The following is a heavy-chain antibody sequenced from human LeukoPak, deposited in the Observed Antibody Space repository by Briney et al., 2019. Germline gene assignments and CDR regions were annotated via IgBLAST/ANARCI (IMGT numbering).Heavy chain of an antibody. J-gene: IGHJ4*02. D-gene: IGHD3-10*01. V-gene: IGHV3-66*01. CDR2: VNPGGNT. CDR1: GFTFSIYA. Sequence: PGGSLRLSCAASGFTFSIYAMTWVRQAPGKGLEWVSLVNPGGNTFYADSVKGRFTISRDNSKNTLFLQMNSLRAEDTAVYYCATDGSSRPEDYWGQGTRVTVSS. CDR3: ATDGSSRPEDY.